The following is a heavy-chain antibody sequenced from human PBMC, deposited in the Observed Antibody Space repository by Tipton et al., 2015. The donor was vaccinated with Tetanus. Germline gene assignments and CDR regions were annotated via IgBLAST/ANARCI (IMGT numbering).Heavy chain of an antibody. D-gene: IGHD6-13*01. CDR3: ARSRQQLVRGDYFFYYMYV. Sequence: QLVQSGAEMKTPGSSVKVSCKASGGTLTNYALSWVRQAPGQGLERVGGITPIFGTTNSAPKFQGRVTITADESTKTAYMELSSLRSGDTAVYYCARSRQQLVRGDYFFYYMYVGVKGTTVTVSS. CDR2: ITPIFGTT. V-gene: IGHV1-69*01. CDR1: GGTLTNYA. J-gene: IGHJ6*03.